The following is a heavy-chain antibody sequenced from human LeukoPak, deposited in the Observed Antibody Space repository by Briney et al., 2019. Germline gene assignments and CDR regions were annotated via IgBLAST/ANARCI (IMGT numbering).Heavy chain of an antibody. CDR2: IYYSGST. CDR1: GGSISSSTYY. J-gene: IGHJ4*02. CDR3: ASPKTGY. V-gene: IGHV4-39*07. D-gene: IGHD7-27*01. Sequence: TSETLSLTCTVSGGSISSSTYYWGWIRQPPGKGLEWIGSIYYSGSTYYNASLKSRVTISVDTSKNQFSLKLSSVTAADTAVYYCASPKTGYWGQGTLVTVSS.